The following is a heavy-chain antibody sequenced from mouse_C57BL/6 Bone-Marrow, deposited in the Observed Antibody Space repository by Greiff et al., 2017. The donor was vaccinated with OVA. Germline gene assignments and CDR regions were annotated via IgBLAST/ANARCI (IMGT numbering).Heavy chain of an antibody. J-gene: IGHJ2*01. D-gene: IGHD3-2*02. CDR1: GYTFTDYY. Sequence: EVQLQQSGPELVKPGASVKISCKASGYTFTDYYMNWVKQSHGKSLEWIGDINPNNGGTSYNQKFKGKATLTVDKSSSTAYMELRSLTSEDSAVYYCAREGRLRPYFDYWGQGTTLTVSS. CDR3: AREGRLRPYFDY. CDR2: INPNNGGT. V-gene: IGHV1-26*01.